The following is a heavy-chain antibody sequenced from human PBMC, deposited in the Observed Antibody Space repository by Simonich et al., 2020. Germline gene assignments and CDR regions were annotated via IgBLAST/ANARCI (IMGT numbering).Heavy chain of an antibody. J-gene: IGHJ6*03. CDR1: GYTFTGYY. V-gene: IGHV1-2*02. D-gene: IGHD3-3*01. CDR3: ARGGVQYYYYYMDV. CDR2: SNPNSGGT. Sequence: QVQLVQSGAEVKKPGASVKVSCKASGYTFTGYYMHWVRQAPGQGLEGMGGSNPNSGGTNYAQKCQGRVTMTRDTSISTAYMELSRLRSDDTAVYYCARGGVQYYYYYMDVWGKGTTVTVSS.